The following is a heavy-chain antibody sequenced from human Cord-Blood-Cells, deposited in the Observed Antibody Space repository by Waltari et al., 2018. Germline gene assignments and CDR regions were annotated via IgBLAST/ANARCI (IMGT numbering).Heavy chain of an antibody. CDR3: ASGSIAARLDY. Sequence: QVQLLQAGAEVQKPWSSVKVSCKASGGTFSSDAVSWVRQAPGQGLEWMGRIIPILGIANYAQKFQGRVTITADKSTSTAYMELSSLRSEDTAVYYCASGSIAARLDYWGQGTLVTVSS. CDR1: GGTFSSDA. CDR2: IIPILGIA. J-gene: IGHJ4*02. D-gene: IGHD6-6*01. V-gene: IGHV1-69*09.